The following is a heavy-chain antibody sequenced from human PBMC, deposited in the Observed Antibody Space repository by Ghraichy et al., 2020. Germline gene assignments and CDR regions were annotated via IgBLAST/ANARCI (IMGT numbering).Heavy chain of an antibody. CDR3: AKDWGRATVTNSFVY. J-gene: IGHJ4*02. CDR2: ISYDGSNK. V-gene: IGHV3-30*18. Sequence: GGSLRLSCAASGFTFSSYGMHWVRQAPGKGLEWVTVISYDGSNKYYADTVKGRFTISRDNSRNTLYLQMNSLRAEDTAVYYCAKDWGRATVTNSFVYWGQGTLVTVTS. D-gene: IGHD4-11*01. CDR1: GFTFSSYG.